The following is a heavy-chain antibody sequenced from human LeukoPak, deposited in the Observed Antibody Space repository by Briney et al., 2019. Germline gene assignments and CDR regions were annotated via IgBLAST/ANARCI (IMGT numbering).Heavy chain of an antibody. D-gene: IGHD3-22*01. J-gene: IGHJ1*01. V-gene: IGHV1-2*02. Sequence: ASVKDSFKASGYTFTDYYMHWVRQAPGQGREWMGWINPNSGGTNYAQKFQGRVTITRDTSISTAYMELSRLRSDDTAVYYCARDGVGYYDSSGYYYFQHWGQGTLVTVSS. CDR1: GYTFTDYY. CDR3: ARDGVGYYDSSGYYYFQH. CDR2: INPNSGGT.